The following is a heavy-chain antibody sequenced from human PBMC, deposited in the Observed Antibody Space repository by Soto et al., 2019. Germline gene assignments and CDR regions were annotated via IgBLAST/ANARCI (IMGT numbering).Heavy chain of an antibody. CDR3: SSGTSSSWYSDAFDI. CDR2: IIPILGIA. D-gene: IGHD6-13*01. Sequence: QVQLVQSGAEVKKPGSSVKVSCKASGGTFSSYTISWVRQAPGQGLEWMGRIIPILGIANYAQKFRGRVTITADKSTSTAYMELSSLRSEDTAVYYCSSGTSSSWYSDAFDIWGQGTMVTVSS. CDR1: GGTFSSYT. J-gene: IGHJ3*02. V-gene: IGHV1-69*02.